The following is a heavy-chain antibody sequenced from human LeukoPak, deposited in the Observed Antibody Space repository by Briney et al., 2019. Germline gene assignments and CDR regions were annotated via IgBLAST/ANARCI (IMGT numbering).Heavy chain of an antibody. CDR1: GYTFTGYY. CDR2: INPNSGGT. J-gene: IGHJ4*02. D-gene: IGHD6-19*01. Sequence: GASVKVSCKASGYTFTGYYMHWVRQAPGQGLEWMGWINPNSGGTNYAQKFQGRVTMSRDTSISTAYMELSRLRSEDTAVYYCARDLFQGEQWLVGGVDYWGQGTLVTVSS. CDR3: ARDLFQGEQWLVGGVDY. V-gene: IGHV1-2*02.